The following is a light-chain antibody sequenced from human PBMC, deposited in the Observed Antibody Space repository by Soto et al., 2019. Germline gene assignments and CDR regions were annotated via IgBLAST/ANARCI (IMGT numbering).Light chain of an antibody. V-gene: IGKV3-15*01. CDR2: GAF. CDR3: QEYKNWPPLT. Sequence: EIVMPQSPATLSVSPGERATLSCRASQSVSYNLAWYQKKPGQGPRLLIYGAFTRATGIPARFSGSGSGTEFTLTISSLQSEDFAVYYCQEYKNWPPLTFGGGTKVDIK. CDR1: QSVSYN. J-gene: IGKJ4*01.